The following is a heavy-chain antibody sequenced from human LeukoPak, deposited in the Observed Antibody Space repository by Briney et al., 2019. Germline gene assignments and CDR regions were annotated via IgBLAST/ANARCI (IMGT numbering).Heavy chain of an antibody. CDR3: VRESGYSFDY. V-gene: IGHV3-11*01. CDR2: ISSSGSTI. D-gene: IGHD3-3*01. Sequence: GGSLRLSCAASGFSSSDYYMSWIRQPPGKGLEWVSYISSSGSTIYYADSVKGRFTISRDNAKNSLYLQMNSLRAEDTAVYYWVRESGYSFDYWGQGSLVTVSS. CDR1: GFSSSDYY. J-gene: IGHJ4*02.